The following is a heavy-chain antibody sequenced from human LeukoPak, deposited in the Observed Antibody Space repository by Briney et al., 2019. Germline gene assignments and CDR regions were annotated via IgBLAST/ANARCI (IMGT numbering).Heavy chain of an antibody. CDR1: GLTFSSYA. D-gene: IGHD4-17*01. Sequence: PGGSLRLSCAASGLTFSSYAMHWVRQAPGKGLEWVAVISNDGNNKYYADSVKGRVTLSRDNSKNTLCLQMNSLRGEDTAVYYCVRDRYGDYYTFDYWGQGTLVTVSS. J-gene: IGHJ4*02. V-gene: IGHV3-30-3*01. CDR2: ISNDGNNK. CDR3: VRDRYGDYYTFDY.